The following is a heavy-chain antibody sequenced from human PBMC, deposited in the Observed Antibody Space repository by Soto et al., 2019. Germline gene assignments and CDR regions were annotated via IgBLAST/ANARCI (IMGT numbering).Heavy chain of an antibody. J-gene: IGHJ5*02. V-gene: IGHV4-61*08. D-gene: IGHD5-18*01. CDR1: GGSVSSGDYY. Sequence: SETLSLTCTVSGGSVSSGDYYWSWIRQPPGKGLEWIGYIYYSGSTNYNPSLKSRVSISLDTSKDQFSLRLTSVTAADTAVYYCARIPVDTYMINWFDPWGQGTLVTVSS. CDR2: IYYSGST. CDR3: ARIPVDTYMINWFDP.